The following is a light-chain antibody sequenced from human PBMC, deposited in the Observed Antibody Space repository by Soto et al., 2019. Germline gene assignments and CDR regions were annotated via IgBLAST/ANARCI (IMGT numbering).Light chain of an antibody. V-gene: IGKV3D-15*01. Sequence: EIVITQSPATLSVSPGERATLSCRASHSVSSDLAWYHQKPGQTPRLVIYGASSRATGIPDRFSGSGSGTDFTLTISRLEPEDFAVYYCQQYSNSASTFGQGTKVDIK. CDR2: GAS. CDR1: HSVSSD. J-gene: IGKJ1*01. CDR3: QQYSNSAST.